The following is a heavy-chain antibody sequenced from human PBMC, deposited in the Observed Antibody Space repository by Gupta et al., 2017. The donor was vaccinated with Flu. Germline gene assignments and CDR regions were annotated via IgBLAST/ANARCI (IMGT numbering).Heavy chain of an antibody. D-gene: IGHD3-16*01. CDR1: GCTFISFW. Sequence: EVQLVASGGGLVQPGGALRLSCAVAGCTFISFWMSWVRKAQGKGLEWVANIKQDGSEKYYVDSVKGRFTISRDNAKNALYLQMNSRRAEDTAVYYCARANSPHYVLYYYYGMDVWGQGTTVTVSS. CDR2: IKQDGSEK. J-gene: IGHJ6*02. V-gene: IGHV3-7*01. CDR3: ARANSPHYVLYYYYGMDV.